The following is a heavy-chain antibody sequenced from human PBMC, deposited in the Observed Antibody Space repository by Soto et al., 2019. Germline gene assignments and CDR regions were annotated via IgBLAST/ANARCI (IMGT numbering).Heavy chain of an antibody. CDR2: TYYRSKWYN. D-gene: IGHD2-2*01. V-gene: IGHV6-1*01. CDR3: ARELTYCSSTSCPVGDWFDP. Sequence: SQTLSLTCAISGDSVSSNSAAWNCFRQSPSRGLEWLGRTYYRSKWYNDYVVSVKSRITINPDTSKNQFSLKLSSVTAADTAVYYCARELTYCSSTSCPVGDWFDPWGQGTLVTVSS. CDR1: GDSVSSNSAA. J-gene: IGHJ5*02.